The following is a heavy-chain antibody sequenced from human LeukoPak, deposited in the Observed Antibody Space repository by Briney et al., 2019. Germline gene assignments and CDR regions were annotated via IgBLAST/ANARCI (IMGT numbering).Heavy chain of an antibody. D-gene: IGHD2-2*01. CDR2: ISGSGGST. Sequence: PGGSLRLSCAASGFTFSSYAMSWVREAPGKGLEWVSAISGSGGSTYYADSVKGRFTISRDNSKNTLYLQMISLRAEDTAVYYCAKDLEGVPAAFRGGFDYWGQGTLVTVSS. CDR1: GFTFSSYA. CDR3: AKDLEGVPAAFRGGFDY. J-gene: IGHJ4*02. V-gene: IGHV3-23*01.